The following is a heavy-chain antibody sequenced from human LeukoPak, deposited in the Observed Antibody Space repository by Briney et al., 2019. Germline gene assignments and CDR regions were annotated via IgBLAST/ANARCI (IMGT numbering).Heavy chain of an antibody. Sequence: SETLSLTCAVYGGSFSGYYWSWIRQPPGKGLEWIGSIYYSGSTYYNPSLKSRVTISVDTSKNQFSLKLSSVTAADTAVYYCARFSAVPAAYDFDCWGQGTLVTVSS. CDR3: ARFSAVPAAYDFDC. V-gene: IGHV4-34*01. CDR2: IYYSGST. D-gene: IGHD2-2*01. CDR1: GGSFSGYY. J-gene: IGHJ4*02.